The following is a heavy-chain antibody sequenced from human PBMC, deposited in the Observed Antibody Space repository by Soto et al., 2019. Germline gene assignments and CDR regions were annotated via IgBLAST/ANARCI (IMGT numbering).Heavy chain of an antibody. Sequence: ASVKVSCKVSGYTLTESSMHWVRQAPGKGLEWMGGFDPEDGETIYAQKFQGRVTMTEDTSTDTAYMELSSLRSEDTAVYYCATDGRNYDILTGYYRSVGLMDVWGQGTTVT. CDR3: ATDGRNYDILTGYYRSVGLMDV. D-gene: IGHD3-9*01. CDR2: FDPEDGET. CDR1: GYTLTESS. V-gene: IGHV1-24*01. J-gene: IGHJ6*02.